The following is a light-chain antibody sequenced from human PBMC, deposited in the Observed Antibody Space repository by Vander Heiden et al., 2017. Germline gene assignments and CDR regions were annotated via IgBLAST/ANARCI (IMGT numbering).Light chain of an antibody. V-gene: IGKV1-39*01. J-gene: IGKJ4*01. Sequence: DIKTTQSPSSLSASVGDRVTITCRASQSISNYLNWYQQKPGKAPKLLIYAASSLQSGVPSRFSGSGSGTDFTLTISSLQPEDFATYYCQQSYSTPGAFGGGTKVEIK. CDR2: AAS. CDR3: QQSYSTPGA. CDR1: QSISNY.